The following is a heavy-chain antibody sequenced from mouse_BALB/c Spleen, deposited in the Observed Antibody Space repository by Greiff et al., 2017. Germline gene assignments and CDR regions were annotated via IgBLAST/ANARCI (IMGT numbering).Heavy chain of an antibody. J-gene: IGHJ4*01. CDR2: ISSGGSYT. CDR3: ATDSSGYVAMDY. Sequence: EVQGVESGGGLVKPGGSLKLSCAASGFTFSSYAMSWVRQSPEKRLEWVAEISSGGSYTYYPDTVTGRFTISRDNAKNTLYLEMSSLRSEDTAMYYCATDSSGYVAMDYWGQGTSVTVSS. CDR1: GFTFSSYA. D-gene: IGHD3-2*01. V-gene: IGHV5-9-4*01.